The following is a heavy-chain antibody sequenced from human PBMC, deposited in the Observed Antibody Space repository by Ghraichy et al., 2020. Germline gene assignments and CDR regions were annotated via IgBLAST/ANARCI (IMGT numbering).Heavy chain of an antibody. D-gene: IGHD3-22*01. CDR1: GFTFDDYA. Sequence: GGSLRLSCAASGFTFDDYAMGWVRQGPGKGPEWVAAVNWNAGSTGYADSVKGRFTISRDNAENSLYLHMNSLRAEDTALYYCVRYVSGGYMYYYYMDVWGKGTTVTVSS. CDR2: VNWNAGST. J-gene: IGHJ6*03. CDR3: VRYVSGGYMYYYYMDV. V-gene: IGHV3-20*04.